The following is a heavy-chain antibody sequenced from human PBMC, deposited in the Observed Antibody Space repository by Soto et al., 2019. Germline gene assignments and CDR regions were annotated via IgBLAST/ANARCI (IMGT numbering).Heavy chain of an antibody. Sequence: QVQLVQSGDEVKKPGASVKVSCKASGYIFVNYGIAWVRQAPGQGLAWMGGISPYTGNTHSATKVQGRLTMTTDTSTSTAYMDLGSLTSDDTAVYYCVMVDNYVTPTPQDVWGQGTTVTVSS. D-gene: IGHD3-16*01. CDR2: ISPYTGNT. CDR1: GYIFVNYG. V-gene: IGHV1-18*01. J-gene: IGHJ6*02. CDR3: VMVDNYVTPTPQDV.